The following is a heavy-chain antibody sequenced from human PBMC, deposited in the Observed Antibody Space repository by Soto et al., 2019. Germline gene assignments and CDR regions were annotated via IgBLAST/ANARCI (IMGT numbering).Heavy chain of an antibody. CDR1: GGSISSGGYY. J-gene: IGHJ3*02. V-gene: IGHV4-31*03. CDR3: TVYSSGWYSRPPDAFDI. D-gene: IGHD6-19*01. Sequence: SETLSLTCTVSGGSISSGGYYWSWIRQHPGKGLEWIGYIYYSGSTYYNPSLKSRVTISVDTSKNQFSLKLSSVTAADTAVYYCTVYSSGWYSRPPDAFDIWGQGTMVTVSS. CDR2: IYYSGST.